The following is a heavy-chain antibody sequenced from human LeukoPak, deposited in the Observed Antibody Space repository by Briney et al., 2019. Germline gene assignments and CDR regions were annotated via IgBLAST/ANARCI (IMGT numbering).Heavy chain of an antibody. J-gene: IGHJ4*02. V-gene: IGHV1-46*01. CDR3: ARIMTTVNHFDY. CDR1: GYTLTSYY. Sequence: ASVKVSCKASGYTLTSYYMHWVRQAPGQGLEWMGIINPSGGSTSYAQKFQGRVTMTRDTSTSTVYMELSSLRSEDTAVYYCARIMTTVNHFDYWGQGTLVTVSS. D-gene: IGHD4-11*01. CDR2: INPSGGST.